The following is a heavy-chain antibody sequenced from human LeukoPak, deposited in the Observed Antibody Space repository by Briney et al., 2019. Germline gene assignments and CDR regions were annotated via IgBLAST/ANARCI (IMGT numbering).Heavy chain of an antibody. J-gene: IGHJ4*02. D-gene: IGHD3-22*01. CDR2: IWYDGSNK. Sequence: PGGSLRLSCAASGFTFSSYGMHWVRQAPGKGLEWVAVIWYDGSNKYYADSVKGRFTISRDTSKNTLYLQMNSLRAEDTAVYYCAKGRRYYDSSGYHSYFDYWGQGTLVTVSS. V-gene: IGHV3-33*06. CDR3: AKGRRYYDSSGYHSYFDY. CDR1: GFTFSSYG.